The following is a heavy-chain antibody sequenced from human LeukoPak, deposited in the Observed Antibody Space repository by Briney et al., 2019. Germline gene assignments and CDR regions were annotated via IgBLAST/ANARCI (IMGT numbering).Heavy chain of an antibody. V-gene: IGHV1-2*02. Sequence: ASVKVSCKASGYTFTGYYMHWVRQAPGQGLEWMGWINPNSGGTNYAQKFQGRDTMTRDTSISTAYMELSRLRSDDTAVYYCARTTVVPAAPFDYWGQGTLVTVSS. CDR2: INPNSGGT. D-gene: IGHD2-2*01. J-gene: IGHJ4*02. CDR3: ARTTVVPAAPFDY. CDR1: GYTFTGYY.